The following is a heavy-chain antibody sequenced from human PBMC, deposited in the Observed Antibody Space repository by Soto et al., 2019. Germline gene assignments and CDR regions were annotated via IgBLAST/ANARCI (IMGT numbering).Heavy chain of an antibody. CDR3: ARGRRNYYGSGSYLPYFDY. CDR1: GGSFSGYY. CDR2: INHSGST. V-gene: IGHV4-34*01. Sequence: QVQLQQWGAGLLKPSETLSLTCAVYGGSFSGYYWSWIRQPPGKGLEWIGEINHSGSTNYNPSLKSRVTIQVDTSKHQFSLTLSSVTAAATAVYYCARGRRNYYGSGSYLPYFDYWGQGTLVTVSS. D-gene: IGHD3-10*01. J-gene: IGHJ4*02.